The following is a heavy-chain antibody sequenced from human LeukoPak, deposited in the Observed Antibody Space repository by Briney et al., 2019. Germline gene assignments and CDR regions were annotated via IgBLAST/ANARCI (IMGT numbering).Heavy chain of an antibody. CDR1: GFTFDDYG. J-gene: IGHJ4*02. V-gene: IGHV3-20*04. Sequence: PGGSLRLSCAASGFTFDDYGMSWVRQAPGKGLEWVSGINWNGGSTGYADSVKGRFTISRDNAKNSLYLQMNSLRAEETAVYYCARGYYYDSSGPNIPFDYWGQGALVTVSS. CDR2: INWNGGST. D-gene: IGHD3-22*01. CDR3: ARGYYYDSSGPNIPFDY.